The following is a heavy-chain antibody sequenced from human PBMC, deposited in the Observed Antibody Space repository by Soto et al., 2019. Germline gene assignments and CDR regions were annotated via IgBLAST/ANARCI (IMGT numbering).Heavy chain of an antibody. D-gene: IGHD4-17*01. CDR2: IYYTGST. J-gene: IGHJ4*02. Sequence: SETLSLTCTVSGDSIRSGDYYWSWIRQPPGKGLEWIGYIYYTGSTYYNPSLKSRVTISVDTSKNQFSLKLSSVTAADTAVYYCARSMTTVVTLDYWGQGTLVTVSS. CDR3: ARSMTTVVTLDY. V-gene: IGHV4-30-4*01. CDR1: GDSIRSGDYY.